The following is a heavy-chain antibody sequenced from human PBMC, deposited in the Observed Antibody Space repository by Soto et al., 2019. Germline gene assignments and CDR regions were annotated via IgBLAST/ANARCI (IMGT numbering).Heavy chain of an antibody. CDR3: ATTYSSSSKVIDYYYYMDV. CDR1: GFTFSSYG. Sequence: GGSLRLSCAASGFTFSSYGMHWVRQAPGKGLEWVAVISYDGSNKYYADSVKGRFTISRDNSKNTLYLQMNSLRAEDTAVYYCATTYSSSSKVIDYYYYMDVWGKGTTVTVSS. D-gene: IGHD6-6*01. V-gene: IGHV3-30*03. CDR2: ISYDGSNK. J-gene: IGHJ6*03.